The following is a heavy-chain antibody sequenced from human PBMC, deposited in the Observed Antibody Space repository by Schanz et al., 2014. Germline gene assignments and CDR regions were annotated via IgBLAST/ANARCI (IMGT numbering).Heavy chain of an antibody. J-gene: IGHJ4*02. V-gene: IGHV3-7*04. CDR1: GFTFSNFA. D-gene: IGHD3-22*01. CDR2: INQDGSDK. Sequence: EVQLVESGGGLVQPGRSLRLSCAASGFTFSNFAIHWVRQAPGKGLEWVANINQDGSDKSYVDSVKGRFTISRDNAKNSLYLQMNSLRPEDTAVYYCAKEDRNHNSDYVYWGQGTLVTVSS. CDR3: AKEDRNHNSDYVY.